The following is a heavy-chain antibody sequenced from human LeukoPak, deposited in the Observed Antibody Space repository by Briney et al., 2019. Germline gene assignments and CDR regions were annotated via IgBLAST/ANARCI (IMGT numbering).Heavy chain of an antibody. D-gene: IGHD3-9*01. J-gene: IGHJ4*02. Sequence: TSETLSLTCTVSGGSISSYYWSWIRQPPGKGLEWIGYIYYSGSTNYNPSLKSRVTISVDTSKNQFSLKLSSVTAADTAVYYCARSPQYYDILTGYYGTSFDYWGQGTLVTVSS. CDR2: IYYSGST. CDR1: GGSISSYY. CDR3: ARSPQYYDILTGYYGTSFDY. V-gene: IGHV4-59*01.